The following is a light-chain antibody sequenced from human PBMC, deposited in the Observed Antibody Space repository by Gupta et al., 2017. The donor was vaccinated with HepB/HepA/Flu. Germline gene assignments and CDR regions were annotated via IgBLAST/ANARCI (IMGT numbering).Light chain of an antibody. CDR1: SSNSGSNP. Sequence: SVLPHPPSTSVTPGQMIITSCSGSSSNSGSNPVNWYQQLPGMAPKLLIYCNNQRPSGVPDRFSGSKSGNSASLAISGLQSEDEANYYCTAYDASLIWVFGGGTKLTVL. J-gene: IGLJ3*02. CDR3: TAYDASLIWV. V-gene: IGLV1-44*01. CDR2: CNN.